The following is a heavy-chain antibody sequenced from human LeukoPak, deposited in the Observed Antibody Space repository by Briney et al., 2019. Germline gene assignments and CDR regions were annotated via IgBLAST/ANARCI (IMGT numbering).Heavy chain of an antibody. J-gene: IGHJ4*02. D-gene: IGHD2-2*01. V-gene: IGHV3-21*01. CDR3: ARGPIVVVPAAPWSYFDY. CDR2: ISSSSSYI. Sequence: GGSLRLSCAASGFTFSSYSMNWVRQAPGKGLEWVSSISSSSSYIYYADSVKGRFTISRDNAKNSLYLQMNSLRAEDTAVYYCARGPIVVVPAAPWSYFDYWGQGTLVTVSS. CDR1: GFTFSSYS.